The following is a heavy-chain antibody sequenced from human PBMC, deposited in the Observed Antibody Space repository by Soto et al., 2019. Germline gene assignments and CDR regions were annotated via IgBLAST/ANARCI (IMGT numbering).Heavy chain of an antibody. CDR2: ISSSSSTI. V-gene: IGHV3-48*02. D-gene: IGHD2-2*01. CDR3: ARGPASRYCSSTSCYFGAFDI. CDR1: GFTFSSYS. Sequence: GGSLRLSCAASGFTFSSYSMNWVRQAPGKGLEWVSYISSSSSTIYYADSVKGRFTISRDNAKNSLYLQMNSLRDEDTAVYYCARGPASRYCSSTSCYFGAFDIWGQGTMVTVSS. J-gene: IGHJ3*02.